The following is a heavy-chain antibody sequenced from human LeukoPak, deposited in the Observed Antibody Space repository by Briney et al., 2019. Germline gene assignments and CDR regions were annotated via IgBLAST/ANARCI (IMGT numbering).Heavy chain of an antibody. CDR2: INPNTGAT. J-gene: IGHJ4*02. Sequence: ASVKVSCKASGYTFTANFLHWVRQVPGRGPEWMGLINPNTGATNYAHNFKGRVTMTRDTSITTVYMELSSLRFDDMAFYYCAREGTQLVPFDFWGQGTLVTVSS. D-gene: IGHD1-1*01. CDR3: AREGTQLVPFDF. CDR1: GYTFTANF. V-gene: IGHV1-2*07.